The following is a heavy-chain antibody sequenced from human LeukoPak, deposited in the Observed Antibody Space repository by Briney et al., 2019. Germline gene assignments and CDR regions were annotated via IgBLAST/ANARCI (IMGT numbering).Heavy chain of an antibody. Sequence: GGSLRLSCAASGFTFSSYAMHWVRQAPGKGLEWVAVISYDGSNKYYADSVKGRFTISRDNSKNTLYLQMNSLRAEDTAVYYCARHVLHNWFDPWGQGTLVTVSS. J-gene: IGHJ5*02. CDR3: ARHVLHNWFDP. V-gene: IGHV3-30*04. D-gene: IGHD3-10*01. CDR2: ISYDGSNK. CDR1: GFTFSSYA.